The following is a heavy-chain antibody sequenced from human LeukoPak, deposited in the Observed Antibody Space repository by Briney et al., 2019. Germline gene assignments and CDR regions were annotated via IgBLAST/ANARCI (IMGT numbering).Heavy chain of an antibody. J-gene: IGHJ4*02. D-gene: IGHD6-13*01. V-gene: IGHV1-2*02. CDR2: INPNSGGT. CDR1: GYTFTSYG. CDR3: ARTGYSSSWYNY. Sequence: EASVKVSCKASGYTFTSYGISWVRQAPGQGLEWMGWINPNSGGTNYAQKFQGRVTMTRDTSISTAYMELSRLRSDDTAVYYCARTGYSSSWYNYWGQGTLVTVSS.